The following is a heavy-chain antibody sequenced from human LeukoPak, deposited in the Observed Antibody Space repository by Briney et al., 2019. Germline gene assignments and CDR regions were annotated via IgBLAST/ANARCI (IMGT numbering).Heavy chain of an antibody. D-gene: IGHD2-15*01. J-gene: IGHJ3*02. Sequence: GGSLRLSCAASGFTFSSYSMNWVRQAPGKGLEWVSSISSSSSYIYYADSVKGRFTISRDNAKNSLYLQMNSLRAEDAAVYYCAGEGSGGSSSGATFDIWGQGTMVTVSS. CDR2: ISSSSSYI. CDR3: AGEGSGGSSSGATFDI. V-gene: IGHV3-21*01. CDR1: GFTFSSYS.